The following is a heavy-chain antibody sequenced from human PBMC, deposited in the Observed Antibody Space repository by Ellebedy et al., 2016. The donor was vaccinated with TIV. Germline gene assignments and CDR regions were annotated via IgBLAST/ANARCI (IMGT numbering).Heavy chain of an antibody. CDR1: GFTFSSYD. CDR3: ARVGGWNHVDY. D-gene: IGHD6-19*01. V-gene: IGHV3-23*01. Sequence: GESLKISCGGSGFTFSSYDMSWVRQAPRKGLEWVSGITNSGGSTYYTDSVKGRFTISRDNAKNSLYLQMNSLRDEDTAVYYCARVGGWNHVDYWGQGTLVTVSS. J-gene: IGHJ4*02. CDR2: ITNSGGST.